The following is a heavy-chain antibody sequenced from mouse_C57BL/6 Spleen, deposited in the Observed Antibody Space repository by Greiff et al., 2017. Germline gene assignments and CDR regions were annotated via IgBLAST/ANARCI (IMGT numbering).Heavy chain of an antibody. Sequence: QVQLQQSGPELVKPGASVKISCKASGYAFSSSWMNWVKQRPGKGLEWIGRIYPGDGDTNYNGKFKGKATLTADKSSSTAYMQLSSLTSEDSAVYFCAIIYYDYGGYWGQGTTLTVSS. CDR2: IYPGDGDT. J-gene: IGHJ2*01. V-gene: IGHV1-82*01. CDR1: GYAFSSSW. CDR3: AIIYYDYGGY. D-gene: IGHD2-4*01.